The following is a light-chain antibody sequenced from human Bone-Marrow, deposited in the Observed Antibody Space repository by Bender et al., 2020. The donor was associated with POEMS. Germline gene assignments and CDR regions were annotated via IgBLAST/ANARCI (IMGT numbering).Light chain of an antibody. CDR2: DVN. Sequence: QSALTQPPSVSGSPGQSVTISCTGTSSDVGDYNYVSWYQQHPGKAPNLMIYDVNTRPSGVPDRFSGSKSGNTASLTISGLQAEDEADYYCCSYASSYSLVFGAGTKVTVL. J-gene: IGLJ1*01. CDR3: CSYASSYSLV. CDR1: SSDVGDYNY. V-gene: IGLV2-11*01.